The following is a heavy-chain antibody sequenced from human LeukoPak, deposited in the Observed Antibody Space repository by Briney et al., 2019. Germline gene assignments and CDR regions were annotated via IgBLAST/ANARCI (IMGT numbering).Heavy chain of an antibody. CDR1: GFTFSGYR. V-gene: IGHV3-21*01. CDR3: VKDKWIDH. Sequence: GGSLRLSCATSGFTFSGYRMNWVRQAPGKGLEWVSSISGSSSYIYYTDSVKGRFTLSRDNSKNMLYLQMSSLRAEDTAVYYCVKDKWIDHWGQGTLVTVSS. D-gene: IGHD2-8*01. CDR2: ISGSSSYI. J-gene: IGHJ4*02.